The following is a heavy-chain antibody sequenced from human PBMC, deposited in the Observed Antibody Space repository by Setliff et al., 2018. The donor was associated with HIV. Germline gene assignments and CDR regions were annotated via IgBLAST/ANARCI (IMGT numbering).Heavy chain of an antibody. D-gene: IGHD5-12*01. Sequence: GYLRLSCSASGFTFSTYWMSWVRQPPGKGLEWVANIKQDGNEEDYLDSVKGRFTISRDNAKNSLYPHMNSLRAEDSAVYYCVRSQWLRFDVFDVWGQGTMVTVSS. CDR3: VRSQWLRFDVFDV. V-gene: IGHV3-7*05. CDR2: IKQDGNEE. CDR1: GFTFSTYW. J-gene: IGHJ3*01.